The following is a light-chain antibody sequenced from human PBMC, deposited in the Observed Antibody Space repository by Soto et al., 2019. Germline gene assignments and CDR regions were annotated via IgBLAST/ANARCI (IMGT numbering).Light chain of an antibody. CDR1: QSVNNY. V-gene: IGKV3-20*01. CDR3: QQYGGSPQT. Sequence: EIVLTQSPGTLSLSPGERANISCRASQSVNNYLAWYQQKPGQAPRLLIYGASSRATGIPDRFSGSWSGTDFTLTIIILEPEDFAVYYCQQYGGSPQTFGQGTKWIS. J-gene: IGKJ1*01. CDR2: GAS.